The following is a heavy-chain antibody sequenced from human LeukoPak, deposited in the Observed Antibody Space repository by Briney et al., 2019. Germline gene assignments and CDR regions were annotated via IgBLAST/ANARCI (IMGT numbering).Heavy chain of an antibody. CDR3: VKGGGAAVYNWFDP. D-gene: IGHD3-16*01. J-gene: IGHJ5*02. Sequence: PGGSLRLSCSASRXTFSSYAMHWVRQAPGKGLEYVSAISSNGGSTYYADSVKGRFTISRDNSKNTLYLQMSSLRAEDTAVYYCVKGGGAAVYNWFDPWGQGTLVTVSS. CDR2: ISSNGGST. V-gene: IGHV3-64D*06. CDR1: RXTFSSYA.